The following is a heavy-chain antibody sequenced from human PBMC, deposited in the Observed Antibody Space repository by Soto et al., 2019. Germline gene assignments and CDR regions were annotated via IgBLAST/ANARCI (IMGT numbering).Heavy chain of an antibody. CDR1: GGSISSYY. D-gene: IGHD3-10*01. CDR3: ARDRRWFGVEDYYMDV. J-gene: IGHJ6*03. CDR2: IYYSGST. Sequence: SETLSLTCTVSGGSISSYYWSWIRQPPGKGLEWIGYIYYSGSTNYNPSLKSRSTISVDTSKNQFSLKLSSVTAADAAVYYCARDRRWFGVEDYYMDVWGKGTTVTVSS. V-gene: IGHV4-59*01.